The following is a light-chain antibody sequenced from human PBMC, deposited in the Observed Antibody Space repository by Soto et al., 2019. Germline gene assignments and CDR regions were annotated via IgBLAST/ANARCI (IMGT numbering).Light chain of an antibody. CDR1: SSDVGGYNY. J-gene: IGLJ1*01. CDR2: EVS. V-gene: IGLV2-14*01. CDR3: SSYTSSSTRV. Sequence: QSALTQPASVSGSPGQSITISCTGTSSDVGGYNYVSWYQQHPGKAPKLMIYEVSNRPSGVSNRFSGSKSGNTASLTTSGLQAGDEADYYCSSYTSSSTRVFGTGTKVTVL.